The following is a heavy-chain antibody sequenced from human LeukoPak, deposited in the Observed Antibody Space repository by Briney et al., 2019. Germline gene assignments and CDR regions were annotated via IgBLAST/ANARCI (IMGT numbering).Heavy chain of an antibody. V-gene: IGHV1-2*02. D-gene: IGHD1-26*01. CDR3: ARDRRGRYHENYFDY. J-gene: IGHJ4*02. CDR1: GYTFTGYY. Sequence: GSVKVSCKASGYTFTGYYMHWVRQAPGQGLEWMGWINPNSGGTNYAQKFQGRVTMTRDTSISTAYMELSRLRSDDTAVYCCARDRRGRYHENYFDYWGRGALVTVSS. CDR2: INPNSGGT.